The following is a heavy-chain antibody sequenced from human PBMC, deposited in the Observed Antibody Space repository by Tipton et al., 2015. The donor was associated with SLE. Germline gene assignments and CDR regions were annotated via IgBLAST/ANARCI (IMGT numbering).Heavy chain of an antibody. CDR3: ARSGYSSSWYGKVYYYYMDV. Sequence: TLSLTCTVSGGSISRGGYIWSWIRQPPGKGLEWIGYIYYSGSTNYNPSLKSRVTISVDTSKNQFSLKLSSVTAADTAVYYCARSGYSSSWYGKVYYYYMDVWGKGTTVTVSS. V-gene: IGHV4-61*08. J-gene: IGHJ6*03. CDR2: IYYSGST. D-gene: IGHD6-13*01. CDR1: GGSISRGGYI.